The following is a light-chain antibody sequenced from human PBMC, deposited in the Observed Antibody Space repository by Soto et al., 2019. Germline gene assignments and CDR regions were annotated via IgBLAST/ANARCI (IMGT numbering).Light chain of an antibody. CDR1: QSISPW. CDR3: QQYYNFPRT. J-gene: IGKJ1*01. Sequence: DIQMTQSPSTLSASVGDRVTITCRASQSISPWLAWYQQKAGKAPKLLISMTSNLESGVPSQFSGSGSGTEFTLTISSLQPDDFAIYYCQQYYNFPRTFGQGTKVEIK. V-gene: IGKV1-5*03. CDR2: MTS.